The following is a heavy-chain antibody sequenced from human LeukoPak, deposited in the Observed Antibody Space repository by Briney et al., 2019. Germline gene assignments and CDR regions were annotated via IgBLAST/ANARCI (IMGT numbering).Heavy chain of an antibody. CDR1: GFTVRNNY. D-gene: IGHD2-21*02. V-gene: IGHV3-53*01. Sequence: GWCLRLSCPSSGFTVRNNYMSWVRQAAGKGLEWVSITYSDSSTNYADSEKGRFTITRDTSQNTLSLQMNSLSAEDTAVYYCVRKNRDFNAAFDIWGQGTVVTVSS. CDR3: VRKNRDFNAAFDI. J-gene: IGHJ3*02. CDR2: TYSDSST.